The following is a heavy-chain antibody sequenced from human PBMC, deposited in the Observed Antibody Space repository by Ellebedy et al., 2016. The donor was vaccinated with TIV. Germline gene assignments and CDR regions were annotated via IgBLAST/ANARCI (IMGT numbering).Heavy chain of an antibody. CDR3: SRIPRERKGRPAEGFDI. CDR1: GFIFGDYA. J-gene: IGHJ3*02. CDR2: IASKAYGGPT. Sequence: PGGSLRLSCTASGFIFGDYAMIWFRQAPGKGLEWVGFIASKAYGGPTEYAASVKGRFTISRDDSKSIAYLQMNILKAEDTAMYYCSRIPRERKGRPAEGFDIWGQGTMVTVSS. V-gene: IGHV3-49*03.